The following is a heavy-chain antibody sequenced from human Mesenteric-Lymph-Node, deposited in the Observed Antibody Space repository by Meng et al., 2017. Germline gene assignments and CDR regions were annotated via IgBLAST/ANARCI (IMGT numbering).Heavy chain of an antibody. CDR1: GGSIRNDQW. V-gene: IGHV4-4*02. D-gene: IGHD4-17*01. J-gene: IGHJ4*02. Sequence: QVQLQESGPGLWKPSGTLSLTCDVSGGSIRNDQWWSGVRQAPGKGLEWIGEIYHSGRTNYNPSVKSRVSMSVDKSQNHFSLRLSSVTAADTAVYYCTTLYGDSISWGQGTLVTVSS. CDR3: TTLYGDSIS. CDR2: IYHSGRT.